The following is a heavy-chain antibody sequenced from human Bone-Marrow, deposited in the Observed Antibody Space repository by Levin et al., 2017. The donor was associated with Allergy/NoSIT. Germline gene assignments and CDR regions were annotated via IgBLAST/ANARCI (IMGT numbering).Heavy chain of an antibody. V-gene: IGHV3-33*01. Sequence: GGSLRLSCAASGFTFSSYGMHWVRQAPGKGLEWVAVIWYDGSNKYYADSVKGRFTISRDNSKNTLYLQMNSLRAEDTAVYYCARDDRNVWFGVGMDVWGQGTTVTVSS. CDR2: IWYDGSNK. D-gene: IGHD3-10*01. J-gene: IGHJ6*02. CDR1: GFTFSSYG. CDR3: ARDDRNVWFGVGMDV.